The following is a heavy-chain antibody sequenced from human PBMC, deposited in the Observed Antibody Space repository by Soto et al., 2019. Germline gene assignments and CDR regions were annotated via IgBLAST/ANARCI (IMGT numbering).Heavy chain of an antibody. D-gene: IGHD6-19*01. CDR2: ISDNGGTT. Sequence: GGSLRLSCAASEFTFSNYAMSWVRQAPGKGLEWVSSISDNGGTTYYADSVKGRFTISRDNAKNSLYLQMNSLRAEDTAVYYCARDPLYSSGWYPFDYWGQGTLVTVSS. V-gene: IGHV3-23*01. J-gene: IGHJ4*02. CDR1: EFTFSNYA. CDR3: ARDPLYSSGWYPFDY.